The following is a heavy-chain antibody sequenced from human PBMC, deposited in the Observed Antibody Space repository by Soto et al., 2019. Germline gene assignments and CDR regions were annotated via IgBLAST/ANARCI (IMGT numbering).Heavy chain of an antibody. V-gene: IGHV1-69*12. D-gene: IGHD3-22*01. J-gene: IGHJ5*02. Sequence: QVQLVQSGAEVKKPGSSVKVSCKASRGTFSSYAISWVRQAPGQGLEWMGEIIPIFGTANYAQKFQGRVTITADESTSTAYMELSSLRPEDTAVYYCARDRGPSSGYYPYWFDPWGQGTLVTVSS. CDR1: RGTFSSYA. CDR3: ARDRGPSSGYYPYWFDP. CDR2: IIPIFGTA.